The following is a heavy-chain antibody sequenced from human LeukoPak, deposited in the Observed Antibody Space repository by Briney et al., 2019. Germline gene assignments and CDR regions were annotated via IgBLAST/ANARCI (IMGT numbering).Heavy chain of an antibody. J-gene: IGHJ4*02. D-gene: IGHD5/OR15-5a*01. CDR1: GGSITSSNW. Sequence: PSGTLSLTCAVSGGSITSSNWWTWVRQPPGKGLEWIGEIYYSGSTNYNPSLKSRVTISMDKSKNQFSLELTSVTAADTAMYYCARDRVSWHYFDYWGQGTLLTVSS. V-gene: IGHV4-4*02. CDR3: ARDRVSWHYFDY. CDR2: IYYSGST.